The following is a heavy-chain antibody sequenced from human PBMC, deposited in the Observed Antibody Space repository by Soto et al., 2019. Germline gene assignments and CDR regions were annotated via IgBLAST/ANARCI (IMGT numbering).Heavy chain of an antibody. Sequence: GASVKVSCRASGYIFTRYGITWVRQAPGQGLEWVGWISAKNGNTNSGQKFQGRVTMTTDTSTSTAYMELRSLRSDDTAVYYCARDVDIGTHPTGEWFDSWGQGTLVAVSS. CDR2: ISAKNGNT. CDR3: ARDVDIGTHPTGEWFDS. V-gene: IGHV1-18*01. CDR1: GYIFTRYG. J-gene: IGHJ5*01. D-gene: IGHD5-12*01.